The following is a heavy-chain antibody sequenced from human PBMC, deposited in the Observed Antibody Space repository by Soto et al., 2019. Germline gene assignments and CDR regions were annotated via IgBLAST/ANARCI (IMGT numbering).Heavy chain of an antibody. CDR3: ATYTSLEY. V-gene: IGHV3-53*02. CDR1: GFTVSNNY. J-gene: IGHJ4*02. Sequence: EVQLVETGGGLIQPGGSLRLSCAASGFTVSNNYMSWVRQAPGKGLEWVSLIYSGGSTFYADSVKGRFTISRDNSKNTLFLQMNSLRAEDTAVYFCATYTSLEYWGQGTVVTVSS. CDR2: IYSGGST. D-gene: IGHD2-2*02.